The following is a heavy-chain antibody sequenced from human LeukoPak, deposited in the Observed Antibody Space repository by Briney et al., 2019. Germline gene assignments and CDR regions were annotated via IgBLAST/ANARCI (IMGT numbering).Heavy chain of an antibody. D-gene: IGHD3-10*01. CDR1: GFTFSSYA. CDR2: ISSNGGST. V-gene: IGHV3-64*01. Sequence: GGSLRLSCAASGFTFSSYAMHWVRQAPGKGLEYVSAISSNGGSTYYANSVKGRFTISRDNSKNTLYLQMGSLRAEDMAVYYCARGPWFGEPRGYFDYWGQGTLVTVSS. J-gene: IGHJ4*02. CDR3: ARGPWFGEPRGYFDY.